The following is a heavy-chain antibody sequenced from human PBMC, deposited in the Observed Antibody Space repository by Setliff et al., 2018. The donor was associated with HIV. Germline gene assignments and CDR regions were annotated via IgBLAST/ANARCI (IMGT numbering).Heavy chain of an antibody. CDR1: GYTFTSYD. Sequence: GASVKVSCKASGYTFTSYDISWVRQAPGQGLEWIGWIYPNTGGTNYAQKFQGRVTMTRDTSISTAYMELSRLTSDDTAIYYCTRSTTADWGQGTMATVSS. V-gene: IGHV1-2*02. CDR2: IYPNTGGT. J-gene: IGHJ4*02. CDR3: TRSTTAD. D-gene: IGHD4-17*01.